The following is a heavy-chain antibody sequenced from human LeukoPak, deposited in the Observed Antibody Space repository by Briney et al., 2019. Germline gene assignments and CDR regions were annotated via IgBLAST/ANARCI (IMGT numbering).Heavy chain of an antibody. V-gene: IGHV3-20*04. CDR3: TRKSASYYYYMDV. CDR1: GFTFSTYS. J-gene: IGHJ6*03. CDR2: IKWNGGSI. Sequence: PGGSLRLSCAASGFTFSTYSMNWVRQAPGKGLEWVSRIKWNGGSIAYADSVKGRFTISRDNAKNSLYLQMNSLRAEDTALYYCTRKSASYYYYMDVWGKGTTVTVSS.